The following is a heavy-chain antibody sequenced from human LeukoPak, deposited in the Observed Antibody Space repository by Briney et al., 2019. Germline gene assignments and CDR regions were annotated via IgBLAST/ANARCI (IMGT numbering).Heavy chain of an antibody. CDR1: GFTFSSYS. J-gene: IGHJ4*02. V-gene: IGHV3-21*01. D-gene: IGHD6-13*01. CDR2: ITSSSSFI. CDR3: AKDFQAASTP. Sequence: GGSLRLSCAASGFTFSSYSMNWVRQAPGKGLEWVSSITSSSSFIYYADSAKGRFTISRDNAKNSLYLQMNSLRAEDTAVYYCAKDFQAASTPWGQGTLVTVSS.